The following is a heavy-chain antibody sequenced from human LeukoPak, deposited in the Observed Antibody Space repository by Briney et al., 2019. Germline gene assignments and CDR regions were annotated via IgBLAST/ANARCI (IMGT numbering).Heavy chain of an antibody. CDR2: ISGSGGTT. D-gene: IGHD2-2*01. J-gene: IGHJ4*02. Sequence: PPGGSLRLSCAASGFTFSGSTMSWVRQAPGKGLEWVSGISGSGGTTRHADSVKGRFTVSRDNSKNTLYLQMNSLRAEDTAVYYCAKDRGIVVVPTLFDYWGRGTLVSVSS. CDR3: AKDRGIVVVPTLFDY. CDR1: GFTFSGST. V-gene: IGHV3-23*01.